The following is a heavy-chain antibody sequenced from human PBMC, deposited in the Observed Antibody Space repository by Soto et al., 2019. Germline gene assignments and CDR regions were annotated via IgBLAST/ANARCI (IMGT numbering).Heavy chain of an antibody. CDR3: ASRYCSSTSCYLNWFDP. Sequence: SETLSLTCTVSGGSVSSGSYYWSWIRQPPGKGLEWIGYIYYSGSTIYNPSLKSRVTISVDTSKNQFSLKLSSVTAADTAVYYCASRYCSSTSCYLNWFDPWGQGTLVTVSS. CDR1: GGSVSSGSYY. CDR2: IYYSGST. J-gene: IGHJ5*02. D-gene: IGHD2-2*01. V-gene: IGHV4-61*01.